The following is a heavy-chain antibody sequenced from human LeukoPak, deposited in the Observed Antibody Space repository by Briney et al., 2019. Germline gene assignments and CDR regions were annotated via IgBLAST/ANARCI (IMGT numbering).Heavy chain of an antibody. CDR3: ARGGISLRVIFDY. D-gene: IGHD3-3*02. V-gene: IGHV4-34*01. Sequence: SETLSLTCAVYGGSFSGYYWSWIRQPPGKGLEWIGEINHSGSTNYNPSLKSRVTISVDTSKNQFSLKLSSVTAADTAVYYCARGGISLRVIFDYWDQGTLVTVSS. J-gene: IGHJ4*02. CDR1: GGSFSGYY. CDR2: INHSGST.